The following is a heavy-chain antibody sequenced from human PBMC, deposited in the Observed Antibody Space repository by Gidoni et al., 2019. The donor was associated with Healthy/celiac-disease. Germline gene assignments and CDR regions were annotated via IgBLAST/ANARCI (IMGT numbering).Heavy chain of an antibody. Sequence: QVQLQQWGAGLLKPSETLSLPCAVYGGSFSGYYWSWIRQPPGKGLEWIGEINHSGSTNYNPSLKSRVTISVDTSKNQFSLKLSSVTAADTAVYYCARLDYGDYVDPEGHNWFDPWGQGTLVTVSS. CDR3: ARLDYGDYVDPEGHNWFDP. D-gene: IGHD4-17*01. J-gene: IGHJ5*02. CDR2: INHSGST. CDR1: GGSFSGYY. V-gene: IGHV4-34*01.